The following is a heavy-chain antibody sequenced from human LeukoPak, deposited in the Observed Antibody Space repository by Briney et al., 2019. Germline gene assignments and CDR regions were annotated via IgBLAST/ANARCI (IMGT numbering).Heavy chain of an antibody. CDR3: AITYQGSSDY. J-gene: IGHJ4*02. Sequence: PSETLSLTCAVYGGSFSGYYWSWIRQPPGKGLGWIGEINQSGSTNYNPSLKSRVTISVDTSKNQFSLRLSSVTAADTAIYYCAITYQGSSDYWGQGTLVTVSS. CDR2: INQSGST. CDR1: GGSFSGYY. V-gene: IGHV4-34*01. D-gene: IGHD3-16*01.